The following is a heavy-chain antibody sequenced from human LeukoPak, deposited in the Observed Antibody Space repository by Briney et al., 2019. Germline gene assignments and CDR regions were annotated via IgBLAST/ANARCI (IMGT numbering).Heavy chain of an antibody. CDR1: GFTFSSYS. J-gene: IGHJ4*02. CDR2: ISSSSSYI. V-gene: IGHV3-21*01. Sequence: KSGGSLRLSCAASGFTFSSYSMNWVRQAPGKGLEWVSSISSSSSYIYYADSVKGRFTISRDNAKNSLYLQMNSLRAEDTAVYYCARDSLIAVAWFFDYWGQGTLVTVSS. D-gene: IGHD6-19*01. CDR3: ARDSLIAVAWFFDY.